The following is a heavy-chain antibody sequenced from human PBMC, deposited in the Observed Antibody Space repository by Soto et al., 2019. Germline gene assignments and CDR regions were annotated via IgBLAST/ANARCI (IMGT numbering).Heavy chain of an antibody. J-gene: IGHJ4*02. CDR2: ISGNGGNT. CDR1: GFTFSSYA. D-gene: IGHD6-13*01. Sequence: GGSLRLSCAASGFTFSSYAMSWVRQAPGKGLEWVSVISGNGGNTYYADSVKGRFTISRDNSKNTLYLQMNSLGAEDTAVYYCAKTTRPGIAAAGGYYFDYWGQGTLVTVSS. CDR3: AKTTRPGIAAAGGYYFDY. V-gene: IGHV3-23*01.